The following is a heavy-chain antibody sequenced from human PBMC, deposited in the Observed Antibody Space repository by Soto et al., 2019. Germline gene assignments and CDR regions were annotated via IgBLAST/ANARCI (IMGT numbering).Heavy chain of an antibody. Sequence: QVQLVQSGAEVKKPGASVKVSCKASGYTFTSYYMHWVRQAPGQGLEWMGIINPSGGSTSYAQKFQGRVTMTRDTSTSTVYMELSSLRSEDTAVYYCAQNPAQYYYDSSGRYYYGMDVWGQGTTVTVSS. D-gene: IGHD3-22*01. CDR3: AQNPAQYYYDSSGRYYYGMDV. CDR2: INPSGGST. J-gene: IGHJ6*02. CDR1: GYTFTSYY. V-gene: IGHV1-46*01.